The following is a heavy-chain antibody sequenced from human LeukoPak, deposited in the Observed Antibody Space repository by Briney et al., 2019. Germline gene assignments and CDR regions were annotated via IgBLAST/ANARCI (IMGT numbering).Heavy chain of an antibody. J-gene: IGHJ4*02. V-gene: IGHV4-39*07. D-gene: IGHD3-22*01. CDR1: GGSISSGSYY. Sequence: PSETLSLTCTVSGGSISSGSYYWGWIRQPPGKGLEWIGSIYYSGSTNYNPSLKSRVTMSIDTSKNQFSLKLTSVTAADTAVYYCARTRIYYFDNSGYYNWGQGTLVTVSS. CDR2: IYYSGST. CDR3: ARTRIYYFDNSGYYN.